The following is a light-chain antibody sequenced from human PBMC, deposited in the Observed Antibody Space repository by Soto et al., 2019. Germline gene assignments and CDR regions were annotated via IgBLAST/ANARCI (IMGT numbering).Light chain of an antibody. J-gene: IGLJ1*01. CDR2: DVS. CDR3: CSYAGSYTPRYV. Sequence: QAVVTQPRSVSGSPGQSVTISCTGTSSDVGGYNYVSWYQQHPGKAPKLMIYDVSKRPSGVPDRFSGSKSGNTASLTISGXXXXXXAXYYCCSYAGSYTPRYVFGTGTKVTVL. V-gene: IGLV2-11*01. CDR1: SSDVGGYNY.